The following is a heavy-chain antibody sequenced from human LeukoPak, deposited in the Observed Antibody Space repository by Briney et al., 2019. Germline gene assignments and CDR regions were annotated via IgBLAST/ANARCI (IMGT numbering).Heavy chain of an antibody. V-gene: IGHV5-10-1*01. CDR2: IDPSDSYT. Sequence: GESLKIPCKGSGYSFTSCWISWVRQMPGKGLEWMGRIDPSDSYTNYSPSFQGHVTISADKSISTAYLQWSSLKASDTAMYYCARHMYYDLTFDYWGQGTLVTVSS. D-gene: IGHD3-16*01. CDR3: ARHMYYDLTFDY. CDR1: GYSFTSCW. J-gene: IGHJ4*02.